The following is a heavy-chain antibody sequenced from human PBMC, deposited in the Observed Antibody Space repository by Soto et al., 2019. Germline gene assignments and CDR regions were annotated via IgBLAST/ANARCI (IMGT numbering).Heavy chain of an antibody. CDR3: ARDRDYYGMDV. CDR2: ISYDGSNK. CDR1: GFTFSSYA. J-gene: IGHJ6*02. V-gene: IGHV3-30-3*01. Sequence: QVQLVESGGGVVQPGRSLRLSCAASGFTFSSYAMHWVRQAPGKGLEWVAVISYDGSNKYYADSVKGRFTISRDNSKNTLYLQMNSLRAEDTAVYYCARDRDYYGMDVWGQGTTVTVSS.